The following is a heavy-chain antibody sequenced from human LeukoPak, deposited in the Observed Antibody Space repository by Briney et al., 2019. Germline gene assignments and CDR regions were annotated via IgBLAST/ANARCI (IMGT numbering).Heavy chain of an antibody. J-gene: IGHJ4*02. CDR1: GYTFTSYD. Sequence: GASVKVSCKASGYTFTSYDINWVRQATGQGLEWMGWMNPNSGNTGYAQKFQGRVTMTTDTSTSTAYMELRSLRSDDTAVYYCARATIIAATDYWGQGTLVTVSS. D-gene: IGHD6-6*01. CDR3: ARATIIAATDY. V-gene: IGHV1-8*02. CDR2: MNPNSGNT.